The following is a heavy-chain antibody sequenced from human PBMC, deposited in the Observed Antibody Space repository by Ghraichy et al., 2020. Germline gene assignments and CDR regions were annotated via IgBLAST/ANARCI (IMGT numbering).Heavy chain of an antibody. CDR1: GGTFSTYA. D-gene: IGHD2-15*01. CDR3: AKDACTTNSCKNNFDY. CDR2: FIPIFGAT. J-gene: IGHJ4*02. Sequence: SVKVSCKASGGTFSTYAMSWVRQAHGQGLEWMGGFIPIFGATNYAQKFHGRVTITADASTRTAYMELLSLRSEDTAVYYCAKDACTTNSCKNNFDYGGQGPLVAVTS. V-gene: IGHV1-69*13.